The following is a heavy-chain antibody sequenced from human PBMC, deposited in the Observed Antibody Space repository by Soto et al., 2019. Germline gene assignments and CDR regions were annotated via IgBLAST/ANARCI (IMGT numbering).Heavy chain of an antibody. V-gene: IGHV4-34*01. CDR1: GGSFSGYY. Sequence: LETLSLTCAVYGGSFSGYYWTWIRQPPGTGLEWIGEINHSGSTNYNPSLKSRVTISVDTSKNQFSLELTSVTAADTAVYYCARDKITGLFDYWGQGTLVTVSS. CDR3: ARDKITGLFDY. D-gene: IGHD2-8*02. J-gene: IGHJ4*02. CDR2: INHSGST.